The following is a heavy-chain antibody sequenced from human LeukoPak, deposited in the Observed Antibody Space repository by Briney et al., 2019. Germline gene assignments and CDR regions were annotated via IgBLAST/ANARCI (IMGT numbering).Heavy chain of an antibody. Sequence: GGSLRLSCAASGFTFSSYTMSWVRQAPGKGLEWVSVISGGSNYIQYADSVEGRITISRDNAKNSLYLQMNSLRAEDTAVYYCARDLPHCSGGSCYARWFDSWGQGTLVTVSS. J-gene: IGHJ5*01. CDR3: ARDLPHCSGGSCYARWFDS. V-gene: IGHV3-21*01. CDR2: ISGGSNYI. CDR1: GFTFSSYT. D-gene: IGHD2-15*01.